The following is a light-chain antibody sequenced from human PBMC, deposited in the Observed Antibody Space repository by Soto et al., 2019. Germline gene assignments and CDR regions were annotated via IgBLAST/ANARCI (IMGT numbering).Light chain of an antibody. V-gene: IGKV3-20*01. CDR2: GES. Sequence: EIELTQSPGPRSLSQGERAILPCRASQSVSKNYLAWYQPTPGQAPRLLIYGESNRATGIQDRFSGSGSGTDFTLTISRLEPEDFAVDDCQQYGSSGTFGQGTKVDI. CDR1: QSVSKNY. J-gene: IGKJ1*01. CDR3: QQYGSSGT.